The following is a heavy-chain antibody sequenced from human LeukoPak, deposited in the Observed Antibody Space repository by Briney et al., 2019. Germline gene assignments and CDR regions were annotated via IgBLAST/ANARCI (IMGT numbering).Heavy chain of an antibody. Sequence: GGSLRLSCAASGFTVSSNYMSWVRQAPGKGLEWVSVIYSGGSTYYADSVKGRFTISRDNAKNSLYLQMNSLRAEDTAVYYCARDSPYDYVWGSYRYAHWGQGTLVTVSS. D-gene: IGHD3-16*02. CDR1: GFTVSSNY. V-gene: IGHV3-53*01. J-gene: IGHJ4*02. CDR2: IYSGGST. CDR3: ARDSPYDYVWGSYRYAH.